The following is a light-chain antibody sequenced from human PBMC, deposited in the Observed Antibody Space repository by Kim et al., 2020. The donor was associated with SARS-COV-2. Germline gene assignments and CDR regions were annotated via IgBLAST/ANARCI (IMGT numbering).Light chain of an antibody. V-gene: IGKV3-15*01. CDR3: QQYDNVHT. CDR2: GAS. J-gene: IGKJ2*01. Sequence: LSVSPRERATLSCRASQSVSSNLAWYQQKPGQAPRLLIYGASTRATGIPARFSGSGSGTEFTLTISSLQSEDFAVYYCQQYDNVHTFGQGTKLEI. CDR1: QSVSSN.